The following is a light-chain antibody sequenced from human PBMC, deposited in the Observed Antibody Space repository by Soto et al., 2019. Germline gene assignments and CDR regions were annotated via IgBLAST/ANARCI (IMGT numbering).Light chain of an antibody. CDR2: EVN. J-gene: IGLJ1*01. CDR1: SSDVGGYNY. CDR3: SSYAGSSNV. Sequence: ALTQPPSASGSPGQSVAISCTGTSSDVGGYNYVSWYQQHPGKAPKLMIYEVNKRPSGVPDRFSGSKSGNTASPTVSGLQAEDEADYYCSSYAGSSNVFGTGTKVTVL. V-gene: IGLV2-8*01.